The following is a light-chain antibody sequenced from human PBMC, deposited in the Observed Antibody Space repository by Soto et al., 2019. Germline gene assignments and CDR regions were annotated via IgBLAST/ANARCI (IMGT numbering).Light chain of an antibody. J-gene: IGKJ4*01. CDR2: GAS. CDR3: QQYGSSLLT. CDR1: KSVSSSY. Sequence: EIVLTQSPGTLSLSPGERATLSCRASKSVSSSYLAWYQQKPGQAPRLLIYGASSRATGIPDRFSGSGSGTEFTLTISRLEPEDFAMYYCQQYGSSLLTFGRGTKVEIK. V-gene: IGKV3-20*01.